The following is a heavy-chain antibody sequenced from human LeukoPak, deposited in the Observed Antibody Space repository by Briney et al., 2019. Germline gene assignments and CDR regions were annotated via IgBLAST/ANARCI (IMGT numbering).Heavy chain of an antibody. CDR1: GASISTYY. V-gene: IGHV4-59*01. Sequence: SETLSLTCTVSGASISTYYWSWIRQPPGKGLEWIGNLYYSGSTTYSPSLKSRVTMSVDTSKSQFSLKLNSVTAADTAIYYCARVRGTFETDWGQGTLVTVSS. J-gene: IGHJ1*01. CDR2: LYYSGST. D-gene: IGHD2/OR15-2a*01. CDR3: ARVRGTFETD.